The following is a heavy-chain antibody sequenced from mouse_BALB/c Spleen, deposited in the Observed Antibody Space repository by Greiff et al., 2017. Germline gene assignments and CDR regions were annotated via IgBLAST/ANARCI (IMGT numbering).Heavy chain of an antibody. CDR3: TRYGYDVYYAMDY. CDR1: GYTFTDYE. V-gene: IGHV1-15*01. Sequence: VQLPQSGAELVRPGASVTLSCKASGYTFTDYEMHWVKQTPVHGLEWIGAIDPETGGTAYNQKFKGKATLTADKSSSTAYMELRSLTSEDSAVYYCTRYGYDVYYAMDYWGQGTSVTVAA. D-gene: IGHD2-2*01. J-gene: IGHJ4*01. CDR2: IDPETGGT.